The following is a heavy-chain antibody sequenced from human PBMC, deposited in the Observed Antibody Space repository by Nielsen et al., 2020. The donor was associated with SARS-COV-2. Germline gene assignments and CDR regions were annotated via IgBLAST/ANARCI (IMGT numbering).Heavy chain of an antibody. CDR3: ARVKSIPGVAGPLDL. CDR1: GFTFDDYA. CDR2: ISWNSGSI. V-gene: IGHV3-9*01. Sequence: GGSLRLSCAASGFTFDDYAMHWVRQAPGKGLEWVSGISWNSGSIGYADSVMGRFTISRDNAKNSLYLQMNNLRAEDTALYYCARVKSIPGVAGPLDLWGQGTLVTVSS. D-gene: IGHD6-19*01. J-gene: IGHJ5*02.